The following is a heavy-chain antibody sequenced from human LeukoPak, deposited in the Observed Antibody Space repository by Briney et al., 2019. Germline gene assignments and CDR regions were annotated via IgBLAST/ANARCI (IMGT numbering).Heavy chain of an antibody. CDR2: ISWNSGSI. CDR3: AKGGGAYCSSTSCSLFDY. Sequence: GRSLRLSCAASGFTFDDYAMHWVRHAPGRGLEWVSGISWNSGSIGYADSVKGRFTISRDNAKNSLYLQMNSLRAEDMALYYCAKGGGAYCSSTSCSLFDYWGQGTLVTVSS. J-gene: IGHJ4*02. V-gene: IGHV3-9*03. CDR1: GFTFDDYA. D-gene: IGHD2-2*01.